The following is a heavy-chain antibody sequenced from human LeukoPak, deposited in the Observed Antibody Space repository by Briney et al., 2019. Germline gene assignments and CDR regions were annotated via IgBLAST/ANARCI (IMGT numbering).Heavy chain of an antibody. Sequence: QPGGSLRLSCAASGFTFSSYSMNWVRQAPGRGLGWVSYISSSSSTIYYSDSVKGRFTISRDNAKNSLYLQMNSLRDEDTAVYYCARVTWGSGPVDAFDIWGQGTMVTVSS. V-gene: IGHV3-48*02. CDR2: ISSSSSTI. D-gene: IGHD7-27*01. CDR1: GFTFSSYS. CDR3: ARVTWGSGPVDAFDI. J-gene: IGHJ3*02.